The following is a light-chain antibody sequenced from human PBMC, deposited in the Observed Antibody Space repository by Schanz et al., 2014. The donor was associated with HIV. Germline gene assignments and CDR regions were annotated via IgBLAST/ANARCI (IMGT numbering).Light chain of an antibody. CDR1: SSNIGNNY. J-gene: IGLJ3*02. V-gene: IGLV1-51*01. CDR3: QSYDSSLGGSV. Sequence: QSVLTQPPSVSAAPGQKVTISCSGSSSNIGNNYVSWYQQFPGTAPKLLIYDNYQRPSGVPDRFSGSKSGTSASLAITGLQAEDEADYYCQSYDSSLGGSVFGGGTKLTVL. CDR2: DNY.